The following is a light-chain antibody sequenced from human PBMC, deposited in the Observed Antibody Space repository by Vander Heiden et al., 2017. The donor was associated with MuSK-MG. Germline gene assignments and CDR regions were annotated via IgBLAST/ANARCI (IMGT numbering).Light chain of an antibody. CDR2: RDS. V-gene: IGLV3-9*01. Sequence: SYELTQPLSVSVALGQTARITCGGNNIGSKNVHWYQQKPGQAPVLVIYRDSNRPSGIPERFSGSNSGNTATLTISRAQAGDEADYYCQVWDSRVVFGGGTKLTGL. CDR1: NIGSKN. CDR3: QVWDSRVV. J-gene: IGLJ2*01.